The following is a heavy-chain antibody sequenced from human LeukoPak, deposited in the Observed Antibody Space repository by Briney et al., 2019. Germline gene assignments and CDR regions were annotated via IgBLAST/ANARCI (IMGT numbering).Heavy chain of an antibody. V-gene: IGHV4-31*03. Sequence: RSSGTLSLTCTVSGGSISSGDYYWTWIRQHPGKGLEWIGYIHYSGSTYYNPSLKSRLTISVDTSKNQFSLKVSSVTAADTAVYYCARAKYNSGWYLDYWGQGTLVTVSS. D-gene: IGHD6-19*01. CDR1: GGSISSGDYY. CDR2: IHYSGST. CDR3: ARAKYNSGWYLDY. J-gene: IGHJ4*02.